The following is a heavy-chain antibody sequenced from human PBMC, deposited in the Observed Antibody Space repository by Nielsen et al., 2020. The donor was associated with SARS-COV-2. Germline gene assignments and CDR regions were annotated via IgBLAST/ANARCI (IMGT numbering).Heavy chain of an antibody. V-gene: IGHV1-18*01. D-gene: IGHD4-23*01. CDR2: ISVYNGNT. CDR1: GYTFSSHG. Sequence: ASVKVSCKASGYTFSSHGITWVRQAPGQGLEWMGWISVYNGNTNSAQKLQGRVTMTTDTSTSTAYMELRSLRSDDTAVYYCARNGEYGSNMGGCWFDTWSQGTLVTVSS. J-gene: IGHJ5*02. CDR3: ARNGEYGSNMGGCWFDT.